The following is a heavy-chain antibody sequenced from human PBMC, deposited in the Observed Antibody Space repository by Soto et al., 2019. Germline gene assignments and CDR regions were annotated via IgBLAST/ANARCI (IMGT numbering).Heavy chain of an antibody. CDR2: VSHDGRNT. CDR1: GFAFRSHG. V-gene: IGHV3-30*18. D-gene: IGHD6-19*01. J-gene: IGHJ4*02. CDR3: AKGGRQWLVTSDFNY. Sequence: GGSLRLSCVASGFAFRSHGMHWARQAPGKGLEWVAVVSHDGRNTHYADSVKGRFTISRDSSKNTVSLEMTSLRAEDTAVYYCAKGGRQWLVTSDFNYWGQGALVTVSS.